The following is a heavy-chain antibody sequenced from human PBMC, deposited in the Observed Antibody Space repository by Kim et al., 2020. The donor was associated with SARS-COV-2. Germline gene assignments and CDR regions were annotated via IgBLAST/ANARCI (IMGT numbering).Heavy chain of an antibody. J-gene: IGHJ4*02. CDR1: GFTFSSYS. Sequence: GGSLRLSCAASGFTFSSYSMNWVRQAPGKGLEWVSSISSSSSYIYYEDSVKGRFTISRDNAKNSLYLQMNSLRAEDTAVYYCARDGRDGYNSLFDYWGQGTLVTVSS. CDR2: ISSSSSYI. V-gene: IGHV3-21*01. CDR3: ARDGRDGYNSLFDY. D-gene: IGHD5-12*01.